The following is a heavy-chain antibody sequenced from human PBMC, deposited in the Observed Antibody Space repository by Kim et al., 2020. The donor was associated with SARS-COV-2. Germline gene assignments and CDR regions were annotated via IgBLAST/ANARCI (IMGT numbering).Heavy chain of an antibody. D-gene: IGHD6-6*01. CDR1: GGSFSGYY. V-gene: IGHV4-34*01. CDR3: ARDPEVAAPKSYYYYGMDV. CDR2: INHSGST. J-gene: IGHJ6*01. Sequence: SETLSLTCAVYGGSFSGYYWSWIRQPPGKGLEWIGEINHSGSTNYNPSLKSRVTISVDTSKNQFSLKLSSVTAADTAVYYCARDPEVAAPKSYYYYGMDV.